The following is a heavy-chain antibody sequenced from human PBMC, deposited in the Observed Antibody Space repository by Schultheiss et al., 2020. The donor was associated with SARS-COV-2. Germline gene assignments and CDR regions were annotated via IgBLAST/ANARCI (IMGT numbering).Heavy chain of an antibody. Sequence: SVKVSCKASGGTFSSYAISWVRQAPGQGLEWMGGIIPIFGTANYAQKFQGRVTITADESTSTAYMELSSLRSDDTAVYYCARARVVVAGDAFDIWGQGTTVTVSS. J-gene: IGHJ3*02. CDR3: ARARVVVAGDAFDI. CDR1: GGTFSSYA. V-gene: IGHV1-69*13. CDR2: IIPIFGTA. D-gene: IGHD2-15*01.